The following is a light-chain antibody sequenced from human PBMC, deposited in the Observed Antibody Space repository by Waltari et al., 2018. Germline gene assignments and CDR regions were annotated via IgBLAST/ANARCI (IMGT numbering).Light chain of an antibody. CDR3: SSFTTNSVVV. J-gene: IGLJ2*01. V-gene: IGLV2-14*01. CDR1: SGHAGDYTY. CDR2: DVT. Sequence: QSALTQPASVSGSPGQSITISCIVTSGHAGDYTYVSWYQQHPGIAPKLIIYDVTKRPSGISSRFSGSKSGTTASLTISGLQAEDEADYYCSSFTTNSVVVFGGGTKVTVL.